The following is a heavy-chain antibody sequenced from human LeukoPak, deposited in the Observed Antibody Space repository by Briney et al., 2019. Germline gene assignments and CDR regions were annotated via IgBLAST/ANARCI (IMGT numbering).Heavy chain of an antibody. CDR3: ARHDRYCSGGSCPDGYNWFDP. Sequence: PSETLSLTCAVYGGSFSGYYWGWIRQPPGKGLEWIGSIYYSGSTYYNPSLKSRVTISVDTSKNQFSLKLSSVTAADTAVYYCARHDRYCSGGSCPDGYNWFDPWGQGTLVTVSS. CDR1: GGSFSGYY. D-gene: IGHD2-15*01. V-gene: IGHV4-39*01. CDR2: IYYSGST. J-gene: IGHJ5*02.